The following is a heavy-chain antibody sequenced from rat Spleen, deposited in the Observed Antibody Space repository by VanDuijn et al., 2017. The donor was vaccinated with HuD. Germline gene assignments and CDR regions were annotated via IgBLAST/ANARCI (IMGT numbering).Heavy chain of an antibody. V-gene: IGHV5-25*01. J-gene: IGHJ1*01. CDR2: ISPSGGST. D-gene: IGHD5-1*01. CDR1: GFTFSDFY. Sequence: EVQLVESGGGLVQPGGSMTLSCAASGFTFSDFYMAWVRQVPRKGLEWVASISPSGGSTYYRDSVKGRFTISRDNAKSTLYLQMNSLRSEDTATYYCTRVTGKPYWYFDFWGPGTMVTVSS. CDR3: TRVTGKPYWYFDF.